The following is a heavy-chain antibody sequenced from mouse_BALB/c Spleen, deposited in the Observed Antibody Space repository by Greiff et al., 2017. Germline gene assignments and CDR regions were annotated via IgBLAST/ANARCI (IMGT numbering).Heavy chain of an antibody. D-gene: IGHD4-1*01. CDR1: GYTFTDYA. J-gene: IGHJ2*01. CDR2: ISTYYGDA. CDR3: ARDGTWDY. Sequence: VQLQQSGAELVRPGVSVKISCKGSGYTFTDYAMHWVKQSHAKSLEWIGVISTYYGDASYNQKFKGKATMTVDKSSSTAYMELARLTSEDSAIYYCARDGTWDYWGQGTTLTVSS. V-gene: IGHV1S137*01.